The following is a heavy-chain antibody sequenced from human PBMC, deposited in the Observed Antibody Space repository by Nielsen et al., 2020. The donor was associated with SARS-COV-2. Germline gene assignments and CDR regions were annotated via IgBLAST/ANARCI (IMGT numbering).Heavy chain of an antibody. CDR2: IYHSGST. Sequence: GSLRLSCTVSGYSISSGYYWGWIRQPPGKGLEWIGSIYHSGSTYYNPSLKSRVTISVDTSKNQFSLKLSSVTAADTAVYYCASHTGQWLDLAFDYWGQGTLVTVSS. D-gene: IGHD6-19*01. V-gene: IGHV4-38-2*02. CDR1: GYSISSGYY. J-gene: IGHJ4*02. CDR3: ASHTGQWLDLAFDY.